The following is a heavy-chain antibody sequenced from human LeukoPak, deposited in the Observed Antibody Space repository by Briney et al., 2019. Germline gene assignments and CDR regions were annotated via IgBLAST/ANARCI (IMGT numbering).Heavy chain of an antibody. Sequence: GGSLRLSCAASGFTFSDYYMSWIRQAPGKGLEWVSYIGSSDNTIYYSDSVEGRFTISRDNAKNSLYLQMKSLRAEDTAVYYCAKADYGDYLTPYYYYMDVWGKGTTVTISS. CDR2: IGSSDNTI. CDR1: GFTFSDYY. J-gene: IGHJ6*03. V-gene: IGHV3-11*04. D-gene: IGHD4-17*01. CDR3: AKADYGDYLTPYYYYMDV.